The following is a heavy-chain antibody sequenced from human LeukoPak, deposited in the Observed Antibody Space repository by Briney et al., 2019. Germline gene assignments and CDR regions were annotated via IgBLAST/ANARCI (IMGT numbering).Heavy chain of an antibody. J-gene: IGHJ5*02. CDR1: GYTFTSYY. V-gene: IGHV1-46*01. Sequence: GASVKVSCKASGYTFTSYYMHWVRQAPGQGLEWMGIINPSGGSTSYAQKFQGRVTITADKSTSTAYMELSSLRSEDTAVYYCARAVVPAATAWFDPWGQGTLVTVSS. CDR2: INPSGGST. CDR3: ARAVVPAATAWFDP. D-gene: IGHD2-2*01.